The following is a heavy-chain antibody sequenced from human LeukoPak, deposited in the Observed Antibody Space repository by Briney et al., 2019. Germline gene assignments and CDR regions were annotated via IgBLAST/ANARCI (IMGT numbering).Heavy chain of an antibody. Sequence: GGSLRLSCAASRFTFNTYAVIWVRQAPGKGLEWVSAISGNGDITYYADSVRGRFTISRDNSKNTLYLQMNSLRAEDTAVYYCARVKRDCSGGTCYSYDYWGQGTLVTVSS. D-gene: IGHD2-15*01. CDR3: ARVKRDCSGGTCYSYDY. J-gene: IGHJ4*02. V-gene: IGHV3-23*01. CDR1: RFTFNTYA. CDR2: ISGNGDIT.